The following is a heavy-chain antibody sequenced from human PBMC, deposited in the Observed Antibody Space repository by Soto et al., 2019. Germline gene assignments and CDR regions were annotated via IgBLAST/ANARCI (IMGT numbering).Heavy chain of an antibody. CDR1: GFTFSGSA. CDR3: TRQTGTSNFDP. Sequence: GGSLRLSCAASGFTFSGSAMHWVRQASGKGLEWVGRIRSKANSYATAYAASVEGRFTISRDDSKNTAYLQMNSLKTEDTAVYYCTRQTGTSNFDPWGQGTLVTVSS. V-gene: IGHV3-73*01. CDR2: IRSKANSYAT. D-gene: IGHD1-7*01. J-gene: IGHJ5*02.